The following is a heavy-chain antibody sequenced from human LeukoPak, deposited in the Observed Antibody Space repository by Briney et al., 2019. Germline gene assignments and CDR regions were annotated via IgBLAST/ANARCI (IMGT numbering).Heavy chain of an antibody. CDR2: IIPIFGTA. CDR1: GGTFSSYA. Sequence: ASVKVSCKASGGTFSSYAISWVRQAPGQGLEWMGGIIPIFGTANYAQKFQGRVTITTDESTMTAYMELSSLRSEDTAVYYCARSQSYYYDSSGYYLWGQGTLVTVSS. V-gene: IGHV1-69*05. CDR3: ARSQSYYYDSSGYYL. J-gene: IGHJ4*02. D-gene: IGHD3-22*01.